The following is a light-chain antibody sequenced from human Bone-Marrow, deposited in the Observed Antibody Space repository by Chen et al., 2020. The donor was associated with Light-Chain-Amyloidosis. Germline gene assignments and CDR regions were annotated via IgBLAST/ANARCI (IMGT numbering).Light chain of an antibody. V-gene: IGKV3-11*01. Sequence: EIVLTQSPPTLSWSPGERATLSCRASQSVSSNVAWYQQKPGQAPRLLIYDASNRANGIPARFSGSGSGTDFTRTISSLEPEDFAVYYCQQRSNWPLTFGGGTKVEIK. CDR1: QSVSSN. CDR2: DAS. J-gene: IGKJ4*01. CDR3: QQRSNWPLT.